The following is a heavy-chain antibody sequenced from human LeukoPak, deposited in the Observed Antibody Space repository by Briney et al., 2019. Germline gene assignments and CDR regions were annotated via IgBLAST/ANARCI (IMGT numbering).Heavy chain of an antibody. D-gene: IGHD3-16*01. CDR2: IYYSGST. CDR3: ARHSTGGQYWYFDL. V-gene: IGHV4-59*08. Sequence: PSETLSLTCTVSGVSISSHYWSWIRQPPGKGLEWIAYIYYSGSTNYNPSLKSRVTISVDTSKSQFSLRLSSVTAADTAVYYCARHSTGGQYWYFDLWGRGTLVTVSS. CDR1: GVSISSHY. J-gene: IGHJ2*01.